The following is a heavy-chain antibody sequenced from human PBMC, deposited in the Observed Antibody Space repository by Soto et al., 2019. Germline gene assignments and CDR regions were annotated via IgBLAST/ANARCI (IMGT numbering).Heavy chain of an antibody. CDR1: GYTFTSYD. CDR2: MNPNSGNT. CDR3: AREGNYEPLGYYYYMDV. J-gene: IGHJ6*03. V-gene: IGHV1-8*01. D-gene: IGHD3-3*01. Sequence: ASVKVSCKASGYTFTSYDINWVRQATGQGLEWMVWMNPNSGNTGYAQKFQGRVTMTRNTSISTAYMELSSLRSEDTAVYYCAREGNYEPLGYYYYMDVWGKGTTVTVSS.